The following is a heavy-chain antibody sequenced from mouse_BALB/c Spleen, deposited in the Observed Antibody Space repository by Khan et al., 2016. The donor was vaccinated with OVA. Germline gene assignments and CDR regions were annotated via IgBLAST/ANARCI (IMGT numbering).Heavy chain of an antibody. Sequence: QIQLVQSGPELKKPGETVKISCKASGYTFTNFGMNWVKQAPGKGLEWMGWINTYTGEPTYTDDFKGRFAFSLETSASTAYLQIINLKNEDTATYFGARPPYFSDTMAYWGQGTSVTVSS. CDR2: INTYTGEP. J-gene: IGHJ4*01. V-gene: IGHV9-3-1*01. CDR1: GYTFTNFG. D-gene: IGHD2-10*01. CDR3: ARPPYFSDTMAY.